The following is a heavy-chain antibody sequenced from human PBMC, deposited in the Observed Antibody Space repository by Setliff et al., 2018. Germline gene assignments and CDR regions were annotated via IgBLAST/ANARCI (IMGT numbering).Heavy chain of an antibody. CDR1: GYSFTSHY. J-gene: IGHJ4*02. D-gene: IGHD6-25*01. CDR3: ARAGLAAAGRKGVFDH. Sequence: GASGEGLCKTSGYSFTSHYMHWVRQAPGQGLEWMGIINPGGLTSSSTQKFEGRVTMTRDTSTSTVYMELNSLTSDDTAVYYCARAGLAAAGRKGVFDHWGQGTLVTVSS. V-gene: IGHV1-46*01. CDR2: INPGGLTS.